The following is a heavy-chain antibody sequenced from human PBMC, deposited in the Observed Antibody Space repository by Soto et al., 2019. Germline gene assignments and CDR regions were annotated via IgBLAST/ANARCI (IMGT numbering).Heavy chain of an antibody. V-gene: IGHV1-18*01. CDR1: GYTFTRYD. CDR2: ISAYNANT. J-gene: IGHJ6*02. D-gene: IGHD3-22*01. CDR3: ARDSDDYYDSSGYYNYYGMDV. Sequence: ASVKVSCKASGYTFTRYDITWVRQAPGQGLEWMGWISAYNANTNYAQRFQGRVTMTTDTSTSTAYMELRSLRSDDTAVYYCARDSDDYYDSSGYYNYYGMDVWGQGTTVTVSS.